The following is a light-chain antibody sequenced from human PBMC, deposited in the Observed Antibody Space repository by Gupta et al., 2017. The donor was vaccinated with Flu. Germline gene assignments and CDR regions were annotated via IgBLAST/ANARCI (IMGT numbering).Light chain of an antibody. CDR2: AAS. CDR3: QQSDTTPRT. J-gene: IGKJ2*01. CDR1: QSISSY. V-gene: IGKV1-39*01. Sequence: DIQMTQSPSSLSASVGDRVTITCRASQSISSYLNWYQQKPGKAPNLLIFAASSLQSEVPSRFSGSGSGTDFTLTISSLQPEDFAIYYCQQSDTTPRTFGQGTKLEIK.